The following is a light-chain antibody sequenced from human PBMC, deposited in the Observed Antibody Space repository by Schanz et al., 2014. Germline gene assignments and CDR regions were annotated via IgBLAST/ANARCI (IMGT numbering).Light chain of an antibody. CDR3: QQYNNWWT. CDR1: QSVSSSF. Sequence: EIVLTQSPGTLSLSPGERAPLSCRASQSVSSSFLAWYQQKPGQAPRLLIYGASNRATGIPARFSGSGSGTDFTLTISSLEPEDFAVYYCQQYNNWWTFGQGTKVEI. J-gene: IGKJ1*01. V-gene: IGKV3-20*01. CDR2: GAS.